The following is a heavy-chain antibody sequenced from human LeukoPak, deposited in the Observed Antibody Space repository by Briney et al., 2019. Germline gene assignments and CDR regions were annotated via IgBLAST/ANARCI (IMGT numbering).Heavy chain of an antibody. CDR3: ARGDRQWLVLSYFQH. CDR1: GGSFSGYY. CDR2: INHSGST. J-gene: IGHJ1*01. Sequence: PSETLSLTCAVYGGSFSGYYWSWIRQPPGKGLEWIGEINHSGSTNYNPSLKSRVTISVDTSKNQFSLKLSSVTAADTAVYYCARGDRQWLVLSYFQHWGQGTLVTVSS. V-gene: IGHV4-34*01. D-gene: IGHD6-19*01.